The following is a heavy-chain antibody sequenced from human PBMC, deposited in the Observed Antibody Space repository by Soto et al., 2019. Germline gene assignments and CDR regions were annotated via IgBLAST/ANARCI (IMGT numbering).Heavy chain of an antibody. Sequence: SETLSLTCTVSGGSINSGDYYWTWVRQPPGKGLEWIGNIFHSGSTYYTPSLQSRVTISLDTSKNHFSLKLSSVTPADTAVYYCARDRYYGSGTYYNFYSGMDVWRQGPTVTVSS. J-gene: IGHJ6*02. D-gene: IGHD3-10*01. CDR2: IFHSGST. CDR3: ARDRYYGSGTYYNFYSGMDV. V-gene: IGHV4-30-4*01. CDR1: GGSINSGDYY.